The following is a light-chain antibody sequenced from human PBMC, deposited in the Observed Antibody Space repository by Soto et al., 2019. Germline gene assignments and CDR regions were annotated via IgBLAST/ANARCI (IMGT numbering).Light chain of an antibody. V-gene: IGLV2-8*01. J-gene: IGLJ3*02. CDR3: SSFGGGNKVL. CDR1: SSDVGGYNF. CDR2: EVS. Sequence: QSVLTQPPSASGSPGQSVTISCTGTSSDVGGYNFVSWYQQHPGKVPKTMIYEVSKRPSGVPDRFSGSKSGNTASLTVSGLQAEDEADYYCSSFGGGNKVLFGGGPQLTVL.